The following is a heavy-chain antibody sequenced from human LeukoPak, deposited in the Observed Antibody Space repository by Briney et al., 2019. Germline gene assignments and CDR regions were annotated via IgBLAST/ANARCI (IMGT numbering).Heavy chain of an antibody. CDR1: GFTFSSYW. CDR2: INSDGGST. J-gene: IGHJ4*02. V-gene: IGHV3-74*01. Sequence: PGGSLRLSCAASGFTFSSYWMHWVRQAPGKGLVWVSRINSDGGSTSYADSVKGRFTISRDNAKNTLYLQMNSLRAEDTAVYYCARGTPFWSGSYFDYWGQGTLVTVSS. CDR3: ARGTPFWSGSYFDY. D-gene: IGHD3-3*01.